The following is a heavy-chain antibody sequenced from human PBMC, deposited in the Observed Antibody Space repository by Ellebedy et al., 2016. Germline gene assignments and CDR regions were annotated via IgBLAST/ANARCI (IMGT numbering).Heavy chain of an antibody. CDR3: AKRTMGKTYYYYGMDV. V-gene: IGHV3-21*04. Sequence: GGSLRLXCAASGFTFSSYSMNWVRQAPGKGLEWVSSISSSSSYIYYADSVKGRFTISRDNAKNSLYLQMNSLRAEDTAVYYCAKRTMGKTYYYYGMDVWGQGTTVTVSS. CDR1: GFTFSSYS. CDR2: ISSSSSYI. D-gene: IGHD2-8*01. J-gene: IGHJ6*02.